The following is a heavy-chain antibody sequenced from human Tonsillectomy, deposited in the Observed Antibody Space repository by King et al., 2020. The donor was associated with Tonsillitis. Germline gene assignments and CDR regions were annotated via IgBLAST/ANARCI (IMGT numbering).Heavy chain of an antibody. D-gene: IGHD3-22*01. CDR1: GITFGDYV. CDR3: TSGRDYYDSTGRYYFDH. V-gene: IGHV3-49*03. CDR2: IRTKAYGGTT. J-gene: IGHJ4*02. Sequence: VQLVESGGGLVQPGRSLRLSCTASGITFGDYVMSWFRQAPGKGLEWVGFIRTKAYGGTTEYAASVKGRFTIPRDDSKSIAYLQMNSLKTEDTAVYYCTSGRDYYDSTGRYYFDHWGQGTLVTVSS.